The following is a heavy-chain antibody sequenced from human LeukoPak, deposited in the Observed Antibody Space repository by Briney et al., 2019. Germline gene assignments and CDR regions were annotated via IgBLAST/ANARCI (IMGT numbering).Heavy chain of an antibody. Sequence: GGSLRLSCAASGFTFSSYSMNWVRQAPGKGLEWVSFISSSSSYIYYADSVKGRFTISRDNAKNSLYLQMNSLRAEDTAVYYCARERGPNGYSSSWYDAFDIWGQGTMVTVSS. CDR1: GFTFSSYS. V-gene: IGHV3-21*01. J-gene: IGHJ3*02. CDR2: ISSSSSYI. D-gene: IGHD6-13*01. CDR3: ARERGPNGYSSSWYDAFDI.